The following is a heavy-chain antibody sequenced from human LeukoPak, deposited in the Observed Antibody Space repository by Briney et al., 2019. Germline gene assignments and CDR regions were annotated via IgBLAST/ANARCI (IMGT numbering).Heavy chain of an antibody. J-gene: IGHJ4*02. CDR1: GFTFSSYA. CDR3: VRSLDY. CDR2: IAGSDGFT. Sequence: GGSLRLSCAASGFTFSSYAMSWDRQAPGKGLEWVSVIAGSDGFTQYADSVKGRFTISRDNSKNTVYLQMNRLRVEDTALYYCVRSLDYWGQGTLVTVSS. V-gene: IGHV3-23*01.